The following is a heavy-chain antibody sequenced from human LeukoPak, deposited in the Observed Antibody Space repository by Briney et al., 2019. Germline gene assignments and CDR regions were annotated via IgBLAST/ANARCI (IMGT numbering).Heavy chain of an antibody. D-gene: IGHD3-3*01. CDR2: ICYSGST. CDR3: ARYSYDFWSGYNIDY. Sequence: SETLSLTCTVSGGSISSYYWSWIRQPPGKGLEWIGYICYSGSTNYNPSLKSRVTISVDTSKNQFSLKLSSVTAADTAVYYCARYSYDFWSGYNIDYWGQGTLVTVSS. CDR1: GGSISSYY. V-gene: IGHV4-59*01. J-gene: IGHJ4*02.